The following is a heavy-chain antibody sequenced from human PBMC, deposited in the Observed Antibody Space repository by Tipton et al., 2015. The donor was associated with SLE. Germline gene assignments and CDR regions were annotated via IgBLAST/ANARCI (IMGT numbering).Heavy chain of an antibody. V-gene: IGHV4-4*02. CDR3: ARDGGVNDY. Sequence: TLSLTCTVSGGSISSSNWWSWVRQPPGKGLEWIGEINHSGSTNYNPSLKSRVTISVDTSKNQFSLKLSSVTAADTAVYYCARDGGVNDYWGQGTLVTVSS. J-gene: IGHJ4*02. CDR2: INHSGST. D-gene: IGHD2-8*01. CDR1: GGSISSSNW.